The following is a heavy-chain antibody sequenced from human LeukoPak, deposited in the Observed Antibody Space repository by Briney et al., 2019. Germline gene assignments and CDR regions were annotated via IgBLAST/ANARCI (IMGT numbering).Heavy chain of an antibody. CDR1: GDTFSSYA. J-gene: IGHJ4*02. Sequence: ASVKVSCKASGDTFSSYATSWVRQAPGQGLEWMGGIIPIFGTANYAQKFQGRVTITADESTSTAYMELSSLRSEDTAVYYCARDRDGYNLNWGQGTLVTVSS. CDR3: ARDRDGYNLN. D-gene: IGHD5-24*01. V-gene: IGHV1-69*13. CDR2: IIPIFGTA.